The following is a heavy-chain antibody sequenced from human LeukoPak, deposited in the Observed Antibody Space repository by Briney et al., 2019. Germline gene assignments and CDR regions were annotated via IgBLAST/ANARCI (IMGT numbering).Heavy chain of an antibody. J-gene: IGHJ4*02. Sequence: TLSLTCTVSGASISSGGYYWSWIRQPPGKGLEWIGYIYHSESTYYNPSLKSRVTISVDTSKNQFSLKLSSVTAADTAVYYCALSDAIAAPSVWGQGTLVTVSS. V-gene: IGHV4-30-2*05. CDR3: ALSDAIAAPSV. CDR1: GASISSGGYY. D-gene: IGHD6-6*01. CDR2: IYHSEST.